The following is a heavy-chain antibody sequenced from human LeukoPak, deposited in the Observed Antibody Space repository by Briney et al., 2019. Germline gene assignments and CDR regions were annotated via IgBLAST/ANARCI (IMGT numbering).Heavy chain of an antibody. V-gene: IGHV4-34*01. CDR3: ARGRASGYGYGHGSYYFDY. CDR1: GGSFSGYY. CDR2: INHSGST. D-gene: IGHD5-18*01. J-gene: IGHJ4*02. Sequence: SETLSLTCAVYGGSFSGYYWSWIRQPPGKGLEWIGEINHSGSTNYNPSLKSRVTISVDTSKNQFSLKLSSVTAADTAVYYCARGRASGYGYGHGSYYFDYWGQGTLVTVSS.